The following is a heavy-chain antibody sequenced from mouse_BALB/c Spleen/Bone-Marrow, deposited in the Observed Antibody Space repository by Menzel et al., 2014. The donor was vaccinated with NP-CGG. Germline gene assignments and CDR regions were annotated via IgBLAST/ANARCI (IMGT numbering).Heavy chain of an antibody. J-gene: IGHJ2*01. Sequence: VQLKESGGGLVQPGGSLKLSCTASGFDFSRYWMSWVRQAPGKGLQWIGEINPESSTINYTPSLKDKFIISRDNAKKPLYLQMSKVRSEDTALYYCARLTYYGLSDYWGQGTTLTVSS. CDR1: GFDFSRYW. CDR3: ARLTYYGLSDY. D-gene: IGHD1-2*01. CDR2: INPESSTI. V-gene: IGHV4-1*02.